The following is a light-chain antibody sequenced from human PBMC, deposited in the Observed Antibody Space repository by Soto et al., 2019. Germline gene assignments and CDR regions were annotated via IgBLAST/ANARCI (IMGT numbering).Light chain of an antibody. CDR3: QTWDAGILV. J-gene: IGLJ1*01. Sequence: QLVLTQSPSASASLGASVKLTCTLSSGHNNYAIAWHQQQPEKGPRYLMRLNSDGSHNKGDGIPDRFSGSSSGAERYLIISSLHSEDEADYYCQTWDAGILVFGTGTQLTVL. V-gene: IGLV4-69*01. CDR2: LNSDGSH. CDR1: SGHNNYA.